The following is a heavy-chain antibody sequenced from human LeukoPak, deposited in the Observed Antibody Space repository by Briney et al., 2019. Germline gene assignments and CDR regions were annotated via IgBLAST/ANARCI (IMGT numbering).Heavy chain of an antibody. J-gene: IGHJ4*02. CDR2: IYTSEST. CDR1: GGSISSYY. D-gene: IGHD4-23*01. CDR3: ARARRVETVTYYFDY. V-gene: IGHV4-4*07. Sequence: ETLSLTCTVSGGSISSYYWSWIRQPAGKGLEWIGRIYTSESTNYNPSLKSRVTMSVDTSKNQFSLKLSSVTAADTAVYYCARARRVETVTYYFDYWGQGALVTVSS.